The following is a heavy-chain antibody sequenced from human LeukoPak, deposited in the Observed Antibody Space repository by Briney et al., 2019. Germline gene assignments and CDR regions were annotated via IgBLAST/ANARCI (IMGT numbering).Heavy chain of an antibody. V-gene: IGHV1-2*02. D-gene: IGHD3-10*01. J-gene: IGHJ4*02. Sequence: ASVKVSCKASGYTFTGYCMHWVRQAPGQGLEWMGWINPNSGDTNYAQKFQGRVTMTRDTSISTAYMELSRLRSDDTAVYYCASALWFGELFTDLFDYWGQGTLVPVSS. CDR3: ASALWFGELFTDLFDY. CDR1: GYTFTGYC. CDR2: INPNSGDT.